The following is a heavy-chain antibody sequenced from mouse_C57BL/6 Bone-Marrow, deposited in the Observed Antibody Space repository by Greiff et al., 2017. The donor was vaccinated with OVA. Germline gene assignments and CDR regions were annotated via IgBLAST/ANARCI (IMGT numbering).Heavy chain of an antibody. CDR1: GYTFTSYW. CDR3: ARSTAQATFY. D-gene: IGHD3-2*02. V-gene: IGHV1-59*01. CDR2: IDPSDSYT. Sequence: VQLQQPGAELVRPGTSVKLSCKASGYTFTSYWMHWVKQRPGQGLEWIGVIDPSDSYTNYNQKFKGKATLTVDTSSRTAYMQLSSLTSEDSAVYYCARSTAQATFYWGQGTTLTVSS. J-gene: IGHJ2*01.